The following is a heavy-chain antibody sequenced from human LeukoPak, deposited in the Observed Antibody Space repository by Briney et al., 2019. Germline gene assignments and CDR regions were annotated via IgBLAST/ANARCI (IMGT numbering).Heavy chain of an antibody. Sequence: SETLSLTCAVYGGSFSGYYWSWIRQPPGKGLEWIGEINHSGSTNYNPSLKSRVTISVDTSKNQFSLKLSSYGSGSYFRNWFDPWGQGTLVTVSS. CDR2: INHSGST. J-gene: IGHJ5*02. CDR1: GGSFSGYY. D-gene: IGHD3-10*01. CDR3: DP. V-gene: IGHV4-34*01.